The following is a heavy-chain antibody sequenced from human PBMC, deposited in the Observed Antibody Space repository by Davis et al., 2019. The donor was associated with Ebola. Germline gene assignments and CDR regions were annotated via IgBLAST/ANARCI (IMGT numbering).Heavy chain of an antibody. Sequence: GGSLRLSCAASGISFGTNWMSWVRQAPGKGLEWVANMAQDGSQIYYVDSVKGRFTISRDNAKNSLYLQMNSLRVEDTAVYYCCQFWGGYFTYWGQGTLVTVSS. V-gene: IGHV3-7*01. J-gene: IGHJ4*02. CDR3: CQFWGGYFTY. CDR1: GISFGTNW. CDR2: MAQDGSQI. D-gene: IGHD3-3*01.